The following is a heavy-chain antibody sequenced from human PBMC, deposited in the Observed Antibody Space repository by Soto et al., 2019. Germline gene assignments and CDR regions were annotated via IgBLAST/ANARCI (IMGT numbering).Heavy chain of an antibody. V-gene: IGHV4-59*01. D-gene: IGHD2-2*01. CDR3: ARGVVPAATHPIYYYYYMDV. J-gene: IGHJ6*03. Sequence: PSETLSLTCTVSGGSISSFYWSWIRQPPGKGLEWIGYIYYSGSTNYNPSLKSRVTISVDTSKNQFSLKLSSVTAADTAVYYCARGVVPAATHPIYYYYYMDVWGKGTTVTVSS. CDR2: IYYSGST. CDR1: GGSISSFY.